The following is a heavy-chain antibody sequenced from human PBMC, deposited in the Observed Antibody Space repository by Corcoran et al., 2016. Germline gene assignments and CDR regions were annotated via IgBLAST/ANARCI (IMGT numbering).Heavy chain of an antibody. D-gene: IGHD6-13*01. CDR1: GGTFSSYA. CDR2: IIPIFGTA. V-gene: IGHV1-69*01. Sequence: QVQLVQSGAEVKKPGSSVKVSCKASGGTFSSYAISWVRQAPGQGLEWMGGIIPIFGTANYAQKFQGRVTITADESTSTAYMELSSLRSEDTAVYYCAGDATSGSSWYRNYGMDVWGQGTTVTVSS. CDR3: AGDATSGSSWYRNYGMDV. J-gene: IGHJ6*02.